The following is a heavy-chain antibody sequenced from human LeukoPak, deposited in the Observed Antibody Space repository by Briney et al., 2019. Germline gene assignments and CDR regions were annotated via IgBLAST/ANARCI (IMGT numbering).Heavy chain of an antibody. V-gene: IGHV3-7*04. J-gene: IGHJ5*02. CDR2: IKQDGSEK. Sequence: GGSLRLSCSASGFIFSNYWMTWVRQAPGKGLEWVANIKQDGSEKYYVDSVKGRFTTSRGSAKKSLYLQMNSLRAEDTAVYFCARDMIILQSWGQGTLVTVSS. CDR3: ARDMIILQS. D-gene: IGHD3-16*01. CDR1: GFIFSNYW.